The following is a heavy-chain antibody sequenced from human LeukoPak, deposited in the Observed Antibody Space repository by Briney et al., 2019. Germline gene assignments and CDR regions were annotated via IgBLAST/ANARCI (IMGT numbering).Heavy chain of an antibody. J-gene: IGHJ4*02. V-gene: IGHV4-59*01. D-gene: IGHD3-3*01. CDR3: ARERSIFGVVTNRPLDF. CDR2: IYYSGST. CDR1: GGSISSYY. Sequence: PSETLSLTCTVSGGSISSYYWSWIRQPPGKGLEWIGYIYYSGSTNYNPSLKSRVTISVDTSKNQFSLKLSSVTAADTAVYYCARERSIFGVVTNRPLDFWGQGTLVTVSS.